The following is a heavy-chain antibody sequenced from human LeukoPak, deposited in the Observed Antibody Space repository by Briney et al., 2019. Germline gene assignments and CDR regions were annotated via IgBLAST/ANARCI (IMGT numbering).Heavy chain of an antibody. J-gene: IGHJ4*02. D-gene: IGHD3-9*01. CDR3: ARGYDILTGFDY. Sequence: EASAKVSCKASGYTFTSYAMHWVRQAPGQRLEWMGWINAGNGNTKYSQKFQGRVTITRDTSASTAYMELSSLRSEDTAVYYCARGYDILTGFDYWGQGTLVTVSS. CDR2: INAGNGNT. V-gene: IGHV1-3*01. CDR1: GYTFTSYA.